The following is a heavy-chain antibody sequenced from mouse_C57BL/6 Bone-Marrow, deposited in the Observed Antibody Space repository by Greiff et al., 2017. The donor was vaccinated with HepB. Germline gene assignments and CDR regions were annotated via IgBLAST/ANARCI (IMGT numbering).Heavy chain of an antibody. CDR3: ARRTTVVATDYAMDY. J-gene: IGHJ4*01. V-gene: IGHV7-3*01. CDR1: GFTFTDYY. Sequence: VQLKESGGGLVQPGGSLSLSCAASGFTFTDYYMSWVRQPPGKALEWLGFIRNKANGYTTEYSASVKGRFTISRDNSQSILYLQMNALRAEDSATYYCARRTTVVATDYAMDYWGQGTSVTVSS. CDR2: IRNKANGYTT. D-gene: IGHD1-1*01.